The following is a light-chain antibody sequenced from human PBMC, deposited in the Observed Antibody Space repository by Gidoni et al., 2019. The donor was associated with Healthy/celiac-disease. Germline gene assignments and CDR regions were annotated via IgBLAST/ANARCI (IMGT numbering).Light chain of an antibody. V-gene: IGKV1-39*01. Sequence: GDRVTITCRASQSISSYLNWYQQKPGKAPKLLIYAASSLQSGVPSRFSGSGSGTDFTLTISSLQPEDFATYYCQQSYSTPRTFGQGTKLEIK. J-gene: IGKJ2*01. CDR3: QQSYSTPRT. CDR1: QSISSY. CDR2: AAS.